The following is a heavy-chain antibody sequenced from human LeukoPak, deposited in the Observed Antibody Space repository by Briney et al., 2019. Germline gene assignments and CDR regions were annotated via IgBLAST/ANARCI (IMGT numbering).Heavy chain of an antibody. V-gene: IGHV4-59*12. CDR3: ARDNIVATSYGMDV. D-gene: IGHD5-12*01. CDR1: GGSISSYY. Sequence: SETLSLTCTVSGGSISSYYWSWIRQPPGKGLEWIGYIYYSGSTNYNPSLKSRVTISVDTSKNQFSLKLSSVTAADTAVYYCARDNIVATSYGMDVWGQGTTVTVSS. CDR2: IYYSGST. J-gene: IGHJ6*02.